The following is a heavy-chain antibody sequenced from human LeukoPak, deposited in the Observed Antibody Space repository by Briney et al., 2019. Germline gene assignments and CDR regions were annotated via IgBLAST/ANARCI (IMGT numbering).Heavy chain of an antibody. CDR2: INPNRGGT. V-gene: IGHV1-2*02. D-gene: IGHD3-3*01. Sequence: ASVKVSCKASGYTFTGYYMHWVRQAPGQGLEWMGWINPNRGGTNYAQKFQVRVTMTRDTSISTAYRERSRLRCDDTAVYYCARAQIEKPGYYDFWSGYYTGPAPVYYYYGMDVWGQGTTVTVSS. CDR3: ARAQIEKPGYYDFWSGYYTGPAPVYYYYGMDV. CDR1: GYTFTGYY. J-gene: IGHJ6*02.